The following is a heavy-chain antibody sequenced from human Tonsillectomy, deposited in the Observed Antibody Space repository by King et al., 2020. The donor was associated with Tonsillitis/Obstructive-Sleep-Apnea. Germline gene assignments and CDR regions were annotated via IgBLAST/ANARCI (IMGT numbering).Heavy chain of an antibody. D-gene: IGHD6-13*01. CDR3: ARSIAAAGIGYFDY. Sequence: QLQESGPGLVKPSETLSLTCTVSGGSISSYYWSWIRQPPGKGLEWIGYIYYSGSTNYNPSLKIRVTISVDTSKNKFSLKLSSVTAADTAVYYCARSIAAAGIGYFDYWGQGTLVTVSS. J-gene: IGHJ4*02. CDR2: IYYSGST. V-gene: IGHV4-59*08. CDR1: GGSISSYY.